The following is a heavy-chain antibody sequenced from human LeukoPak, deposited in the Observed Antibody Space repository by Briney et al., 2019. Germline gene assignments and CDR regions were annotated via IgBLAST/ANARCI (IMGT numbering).Heavy chain of an antibody. J-gene: IGHJ6*02. CDR2: IYYSGST. CDR3: ARGFYDSYGMDV. Sequence: PSETLSLTRTVSGGSISSYYWSWIRQPPGKGLEWIGYIYYSGSTNYNPSLKSRVTISVDTSKNQFSLKLSSVTAADTAVYYCARGFYDSYGMDVWGQGTTVTVSS. CDR1: GGSISSYY. V-gene: IGHV4-59*01. D-gene: IGHD3-22*01.